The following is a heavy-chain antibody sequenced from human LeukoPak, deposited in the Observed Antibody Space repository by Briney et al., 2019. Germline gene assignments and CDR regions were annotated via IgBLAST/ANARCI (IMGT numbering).Heavy chain of an antibody. CDR1: GGSISSYY. Sequence: NPSETLSLTCTVSGGSISSYYWSWIRQPPGKGLEWIGYIYYSGSTNYNPSLKSRVTISVDTSKNQFSLKLSSVTAADTAVYYCARRGVYYDSSGYHYYFDYWGQGTLVTVSS. D-gene: IGHD3-22*01. CDR3: ARRGVYYDSSGYHYYFDY. V-gene: IGHV4-59*01. J-gene: IGHJ4*02. CDR2: IYYSGST.